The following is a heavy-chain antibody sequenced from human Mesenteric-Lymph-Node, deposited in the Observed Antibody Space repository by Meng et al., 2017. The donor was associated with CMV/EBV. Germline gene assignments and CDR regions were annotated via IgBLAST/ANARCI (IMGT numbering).Heavy chain of an antibody. CDR3: ARDRYYGSGSYYLQNYYYYGMDV. CDR1: GFTFSSYG. CDR2: IRYDGSNK. Sequence: GESLKISCAASGFTFSSYGMHWVRQAPGKGLEWVAFIRYDGSNKYYADSVKGRFTISRDNSKNTLYLQMNSLRAEDTAVYYCARDRYYGSGSYYLQNYYYYGMDVWGQGTTVTVSS. V-gene: IGHV3-30*02. J-gene: IGHJ6*02. D-gene: IGHD3-10*01.